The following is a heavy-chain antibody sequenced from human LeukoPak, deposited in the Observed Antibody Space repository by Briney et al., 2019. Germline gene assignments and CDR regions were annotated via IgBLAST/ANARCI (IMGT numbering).Heavy chain of an antibody. V-gene: IGHV3-7*03. D-gene: IGHD3-10*01. Sequence: GGSLRLSCAASGFTFSGYWMGWVRQAPGKGLEWVANINRDGSEKYYVDSVKGRFIISRDNSKNTLYLQMNSLRAEDTAVYYCTRGGSSYGSGELVYWGQGTLVTVSS. CDR3: TRGGSSYGSGELVY. CDR1: GFTFSGYW. CDR2: INRDGSEK. J-gene: IGHJ4*02.